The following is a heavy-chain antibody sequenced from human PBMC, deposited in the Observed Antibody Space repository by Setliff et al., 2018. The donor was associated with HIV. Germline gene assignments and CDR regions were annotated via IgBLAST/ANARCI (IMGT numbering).Heavy chain of an antibody. D-gene: IGHD3-10*01. CDR1: GGTFSSYA. CDR2: IIPIFGTA. CDR3: ARWFRGVAYYFDY. Sequence: GASVKVSCKASGGTFSSYAISWVRQAPGQGLEWMGGIIPIFGTANYAQKFQGRVTMTRDTSISTAYMELSRLRSDDTAVYYCARWFRGVAYYFDYWGQGTLVTVSS. V-gene: IGHV1-69*05. J-gene: IGHJ4*02.